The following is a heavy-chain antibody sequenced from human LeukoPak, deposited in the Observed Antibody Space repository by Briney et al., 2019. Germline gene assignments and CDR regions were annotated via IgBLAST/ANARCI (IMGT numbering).Heavy chain of an antibody. Sequence: GGSLRLSCAASGFTFSSYAMSWVRQAPGKGLEWVSAISGSGGSTYYADSVKGRFTISRDNSKNTLYLQMNSLRAADTAVYYCAKRRRGIAAAGTAFDYWGQGTLVTVSS. V-gene: IGHV3-23*01. CDR2: ISGSGGST. CDR3: AKRRRGIAAAGTAFDY. J-gene: IGHJ4*02. D-gene: IGHD6-13*01. CDR1: GFTFSSYA.